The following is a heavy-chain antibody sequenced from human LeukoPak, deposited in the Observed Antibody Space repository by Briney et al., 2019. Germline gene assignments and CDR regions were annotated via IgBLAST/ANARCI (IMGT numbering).Heavy chain of an antibody. CDR1: GGTFSSYP. Sequence: SVKVSCKASGGTFSSYPINWVRQGPGQGLEWLGGIIPMFGAANYAQNFEGRVTITADESTSTAYMELRSLRSEDTAVYYCARDFDYYDNRGVGGLDPWGQGTLVTVSS. CDR3: ARDFDYYDNRGVGGLDP. J-gene: IGHJ5*02. CDR2: IIPMFGAA. D-gene: IGHD3-22*01. V-gene: IGHV1-69*13.